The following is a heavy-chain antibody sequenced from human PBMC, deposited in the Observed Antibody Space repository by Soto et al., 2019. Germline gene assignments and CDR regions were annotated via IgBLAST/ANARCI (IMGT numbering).Heavy chain of an antibody. V-gene: IGHV3-21*01. D-gene: IGHD1-1*01. CDR2: ISRSSTYI. CDR3: ARGTGIADYFDY. CDR1: GFTFSSYS. J-gene: IGHJ4*02. Sequence: EVQLEESGGGLVKPGGSLRLSCAASGFTFSSYSMNWVRQAPGKGLEWVSSISRSSTYIYYADLVKGRFTISRDNAKNSLYLHMNSLRAEDTAVYYCARGTGIADYFDYWGQGTLVTVSS.